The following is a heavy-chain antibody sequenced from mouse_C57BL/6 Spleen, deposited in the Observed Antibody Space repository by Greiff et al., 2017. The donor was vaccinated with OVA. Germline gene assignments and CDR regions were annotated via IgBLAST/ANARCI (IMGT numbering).Heavy chain of an antibody. CDR2: ISSGGSYT. J-gene: IGHJ2*01. V-gene: IGHV5-6*01. CDR3: ASYGSSYCFDY. CDR1: GFTFSSYG. D-gene: IGHD1-1*01. Sequence: EVQVVESGGDLVKPGGSLKLSCAASGFTFSSYGMSWVRQTPDKRLEWVATISSGGSYTYYPDSVKGRFTISRDNAKNTLYLQMSSLKSEDTAMYYCASYGSSYCFDYWGQGTTLTVSS.